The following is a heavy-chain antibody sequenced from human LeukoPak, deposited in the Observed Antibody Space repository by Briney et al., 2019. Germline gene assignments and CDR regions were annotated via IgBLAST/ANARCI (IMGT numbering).Heavy chain of an antibody. CDR3: AKDGSYTGSKFDY. CDR1: GFTFSSYV. D-gene: IGHD3-10*01. Sequence: PGGSLRLSCAASGFTFSSYVMYWVRQAPGKGLEWVSAISGSGGSTYYVDSVKGRFTISRDNSKNTLYLQMNSLRAEDTAVYYCAKDGSYTGSKFDYWGQGTLVTVSS. V-gene: IGHV3-23*01. CDR2: ISGSGGST. J-gene: IGHJ4*02.